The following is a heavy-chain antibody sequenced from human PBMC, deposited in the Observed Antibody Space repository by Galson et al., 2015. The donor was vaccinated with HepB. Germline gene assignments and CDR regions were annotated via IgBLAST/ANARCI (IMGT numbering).Heavy chain of an antibody. D-gene: IGHD6-13*01. V-gene: IGHV4-59*01. J-gene: IGHJ2*01. CDR3: ARAGGIEAAGTNPRNWYFDL. CDR1: GGSISSYY. Sequence: SETLSLTCTVSGGSISSYYWSWIRQPPGKGLEWIGYIYYSGSTNYNPSLKSRVTISVDTSKNQFSLKLSSVTAADTAVYYCARAGGIEAAGTNPRNWYFDLWGRGTLVTVSS. CDR2: IYYSGST.